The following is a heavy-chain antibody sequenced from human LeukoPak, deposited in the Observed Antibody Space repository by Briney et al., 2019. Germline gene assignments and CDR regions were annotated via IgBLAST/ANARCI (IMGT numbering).Heavy chain of an antibody. Sequence: SETLSFTCTVSGGSISSYYWSWIRQPPGKGLEWIGYIYYSGSTNYNPSLKSRVTISVDTSKNQFSLKLSSVTAADTAVYYCARSDSGSYWGFDYWGQGTLVTVSS. CDR3: ARSDSGSYWGFDY. J-gene: IGHJ4*02. D-gene: IGHD1-26*01. CDR2: IYYSGST. V-gene: IGHV4-59*08. CDR1: GGSISSYY.